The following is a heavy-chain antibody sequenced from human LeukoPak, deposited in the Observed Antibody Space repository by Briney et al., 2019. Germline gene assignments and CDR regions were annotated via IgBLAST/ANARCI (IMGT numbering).Heavy chain of an antibody. D-gene: IGHD3-22*01. Sequence: GASVTVSCKASGYTFSVYYMHWVRQAPGQGLEWMGWINPNSGATNYAQTLQGRVTMTRDTSISIVYMELSRLRTDDTAVYYCARALRYDDSSGYYAYWGQGTLVTVSS. J-gene: IGHJ4*02. V-gene: IGHV1-2*02. CDR3: ARALRYDDSSGYYAY. CDR1: GYTFSVYY. CDR2: INPNSGAT.